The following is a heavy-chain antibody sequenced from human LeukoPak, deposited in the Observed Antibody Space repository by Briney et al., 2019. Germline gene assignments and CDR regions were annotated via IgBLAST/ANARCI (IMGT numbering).Heavy chain of an antibody. D-gene: IGHD4-17*01. CDR3: AGPPTVTTAGYYFGY. V-gene: IGHV3-11*04. Sequence: PGGSLRLSCAAAGFTFSDYYMSWIRQAPGKGLEWVSYIGSSGSPIYYADSVRGRFTISRDNAKNSLFLQVNSLRAEDTAVYYCAGPPTVTTAGYYFGYWGQGTLVTVSS. CDR1: GFTFSDYY. J-gene: IGHJ4*02. CDR2: IGSSGSPI.